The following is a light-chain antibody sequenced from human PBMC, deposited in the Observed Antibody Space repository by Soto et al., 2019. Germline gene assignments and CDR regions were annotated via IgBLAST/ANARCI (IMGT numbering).Light chain of an antibody. J-gene: IGLJ1*01. CDR3: CSYVGSYSYV. Sequence: QSVLTQPASVSGSPGQSITISCTGTSSDVGGYDYVSWYQLHPGKAPKLMVFEVSNRPSGVSYRFSGSKSGNTASLTISGLQAEDEADYYCCSYVGSYSYVFGIGTKVTVL. CDR2: EVS. CDR1: SSDVGGYDY. V-gene: IGLV2-14*01.